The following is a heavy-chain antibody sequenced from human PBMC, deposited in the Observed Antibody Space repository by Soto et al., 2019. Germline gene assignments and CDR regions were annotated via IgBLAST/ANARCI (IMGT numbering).Heavy chain of an antibody. CDR2: INPNSGGT. CDR3: ARGDPAQDYYYYMDV. CDR1: GYTFTDYY. V-gene: IGHV1-2*04. Sequence: ASVKVSCKASGYTFTDYYMHWVRQAPGQGLEWMGWINPNSGGTNYAQKFQGWVTITRDTSISTAYMELSRLRSDDTAVYYCARGDPAQDYYYYMDVWGKGTTVTVSS. J-gene: IGHJ6*03.